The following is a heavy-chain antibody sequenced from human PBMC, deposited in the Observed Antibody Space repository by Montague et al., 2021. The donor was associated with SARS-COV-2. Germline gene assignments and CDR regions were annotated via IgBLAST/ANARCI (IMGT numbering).Heavy chain of an antibody. V-gene: IGHV4-34*01. D-gene: IGHD3-3*01. Sequence: SETLSLTCAVYGGSFSGYYWSWIRQPPGEGLEWIGEINHSGSTYYNPSLKSRVTISVDTSKNQFSLKLSSVTAADTAVYYCARGSSFVTIFGVVITDPLFDYWGQGTLVTVSS. CDR3: ARGSSFVTIFGVVITDPLFDY. J-gene: IGHJ4*02. CDR1: GGSFSGYY. CDR2: INHSGST.